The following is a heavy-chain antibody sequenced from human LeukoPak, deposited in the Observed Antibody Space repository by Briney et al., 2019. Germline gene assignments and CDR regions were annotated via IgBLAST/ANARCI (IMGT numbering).Heavy chain of an antibody. CDR1: GFTFSSYS. CDR3: ARTAPAYYYDSSGYNNWFDP. J-gene: IGHJ5*02. V-gene: IGHV3-21*01. Sequence: GGSLRLSCAASGFTFSSYSMNWVRQAPGKGLEWVSSISSSSSYIYYADSVKGRFTISRDNAKNSLYLQMNSLRAEDTAVYYCARTAPAYYYDSSGYNNWFDPWGQGTLVTVPS. CDR2: ISSSSSYI. D-gene: IGHD3-22*01.